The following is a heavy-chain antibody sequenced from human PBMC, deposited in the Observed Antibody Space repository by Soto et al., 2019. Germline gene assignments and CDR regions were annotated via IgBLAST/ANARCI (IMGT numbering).Heavy chain of an antibody. V-gene: IGHV3-15*07. CDR3: TTEPFPVMMHFWSGPMPHFAMDV. CDR2: VKSKSDGGTI. Sequence: EVQLVESGGGLVKPGGSLRLSCAASGVSFTDAWLNWVRQAPGKGLEWVGRVKSKSDGGTIDYAAPVKGRFTISRNDSKNTLYLQMNSLKTEDTAMYYCTTEPFPVMMHFWSGPMPHFAMDVWGQGTTVTVSS. D-gene: IGHD3-3*02. J-gene: IGHJ6*02. CDR1: GVSFTDAW.